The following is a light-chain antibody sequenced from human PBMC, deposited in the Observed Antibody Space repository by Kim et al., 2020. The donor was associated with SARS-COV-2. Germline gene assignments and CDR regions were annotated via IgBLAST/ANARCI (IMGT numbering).Light chain of an antibody. J-gene: IGKJ1*01. CDR1: QSISSS. Sequence: DIQMTQSPSSLSASVGDRVTITSRASQSISSSLNWYQQKPGKAPKLLIYAASSLQSGVPSRFSGSGSGTDFTLTISSLQPEDFATYYCQQSYNTPRTFSQGTKVDIK. V-gene: IGKV1-39*01. CDR3: QQSYNTPRT. CDR2: AAS.